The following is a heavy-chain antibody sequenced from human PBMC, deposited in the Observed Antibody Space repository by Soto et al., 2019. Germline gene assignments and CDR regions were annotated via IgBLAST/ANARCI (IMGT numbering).Heavy chain of an antibody. CDR1: GFTFTGYA. Sequence: GGSLRLSCTASGFTFTGYAMHWVRQAPGKGLEWVAVIWRDGNNIYYANSVKGRFTISRDNSKNTLWLQMNSLRAEDTATYYCARDDFYNSYYFDYWGQGTQVTVSS. V-gene: IGHV3-33*01. CDR3: ARDDFYNSYYFDY. CDR2: IWRDGNNI. J-gene: IGHJ4*02. D-gene: IGHD2-21*02.